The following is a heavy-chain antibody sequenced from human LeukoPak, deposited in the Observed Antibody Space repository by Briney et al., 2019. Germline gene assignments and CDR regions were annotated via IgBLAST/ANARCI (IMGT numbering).Heavy chain of an antibody. Sequence: GGSLRLSCAVSGFTFDDYGMSWVRHAQGKGVEWVSGINLNGDYTHYADSVKGRFTISRDNAKNSLYLQMTSLRAEDTALYYCARSYSSRSFYYMDVWGKGTTVTVS. CDR2: INLNGDYT. V-gene: IGHV3-20*04. CDR3: ARSYSSRSFYYMDV. CDR1: GFTFDDYG. D-gene: IGHD6-13*01. J-gene: IGHJ6*03.